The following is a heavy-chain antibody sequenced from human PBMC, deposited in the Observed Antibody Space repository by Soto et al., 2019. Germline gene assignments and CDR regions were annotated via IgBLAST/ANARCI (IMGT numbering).Heavy chain of an antibody. V-gene: IGHV3-30-3*01. CDR2: ISYDGSNK. J-gene: IGHJ4*02. CDR3: ASTPTAWFDY. D-gene: IGHD4-4*01. CDR1: GFTFSSYA. Sequence: QVQLVESGGGVVQPGRSLRLSCAASGFTFSSYAMHWVRQAPGKGLEWVAVISYDGSNKYYADSVKGRFTISRDNSKNTLYLQMNSLRAEDTAVYYCASTPTAWFDYWGQGTLVTVSS.